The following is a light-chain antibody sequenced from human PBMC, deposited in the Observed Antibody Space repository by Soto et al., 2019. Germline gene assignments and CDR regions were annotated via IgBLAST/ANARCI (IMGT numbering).Light chain of an antibody. Sequence: DIQMTQSPSSLSAFVGDRVTITCQASQDINNFLNWYRRKPGKGPKFLIYDASNLDAGVPSRFSGSGSGTDFSFTISSLQPEDIATKYCQHNDSLPRTFGQGTKVEIK. CDR3: QHNDSLPRT. V-gene: IGKV1-33*01. J-gene: IGKJ1*01. CDR2: DAS. CDR1: QDINNF.